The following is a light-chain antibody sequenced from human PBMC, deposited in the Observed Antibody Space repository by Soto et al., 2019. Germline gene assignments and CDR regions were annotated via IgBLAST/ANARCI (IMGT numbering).Light chain of an antibody. J-gene: IGKJ4*01. V-gene: IGKV1-39*01. Sequence: DIQMIQSPSSLSASVGDRVTITCRASQYISSYLNWYQQKPGKAPNLLMYAASRLQSGVPSRFKGSGSGTDFTLTISSLQPEDFATYYCQQSYIAPLTFAGGTKVEIK. CDR1: QYISSY. CDR2: AAS. CDR3: QQSYIAPLT.